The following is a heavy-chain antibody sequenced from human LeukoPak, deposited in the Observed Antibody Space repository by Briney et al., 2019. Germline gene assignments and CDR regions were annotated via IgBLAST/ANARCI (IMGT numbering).Heavy chain of an antibody. CDR3: ASFSMTRGVSY. J-gene: IGHJ4*02. Sequence: MTSETLSLTCTVSGGSISSSSYYWGWIRQPPGKGLEWIGSIYYSGSTYYNPSLKSRVTISVDTSKNQFSLKLSSVTAADTAVYYCASFSMTRGVSYWGQGTLVTVSS. D-gene: IGHD2/OR15-2a*01. CDR1: GGSISSSSYY. CDR2: IYYSGST. V-gene: IGHV4-39*07.